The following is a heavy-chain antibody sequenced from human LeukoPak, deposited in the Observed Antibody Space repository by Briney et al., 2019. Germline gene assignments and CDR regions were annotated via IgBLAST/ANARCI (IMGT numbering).Heavy chain of an antibody. D-gene: IGHD3-10*01. CDR2: IYYSGST. Sequence: RSSETLSLTCTVSGGSISSYYWSWIRQPPGKGLEWIGYIYYSGSTNYNPSLKSRVTISVDTSKNQFSLKLSSVTAADTAVYYCARDLWFGEYSPMDVWGKGTTVTVSS. CDR3: ARDLWFGEYSPMDV. CDR1: GGSISSYY. V-gene: IGHV4-59*01. J-gene: IGHJ6*03.